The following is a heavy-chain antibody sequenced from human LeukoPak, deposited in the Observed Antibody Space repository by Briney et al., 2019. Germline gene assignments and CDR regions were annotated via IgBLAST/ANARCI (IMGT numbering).Heavy chain of an antibody. CDR1: GFTFSSYW. CDR3: ARRRDGYNY. J-gene: IGHJ4*02. V-gene: IGHV4-34*01. D-gene: IGHD5-24*01. CDR2: INHSGST. Sequence: GSLRLSCAASGFTFSSYWMSWVRQAPGKGLEWIGEINHSGSTNYNPSFKSRVTISVDTSKNQFSLKLSSVTAADTAVYYCARRRDGYNYWGQGTLVTVSS.